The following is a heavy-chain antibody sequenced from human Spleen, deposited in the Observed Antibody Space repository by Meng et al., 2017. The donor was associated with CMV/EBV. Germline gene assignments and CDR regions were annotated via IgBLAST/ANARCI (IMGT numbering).Heavy chain of an antibody. CDR3: ARSTGTYYYFYGMDV. Sequence: SGPTLVNPTPTLTLTCTFSGFSHKTNGMRVSWIRQPPGKAPEWLARVDWDDDKFYSTSLRTRLTISKDPSKNQVVLTMTNMDPVDTATYYCARSTGTYYYFYGMDVWGQGTTVTVSS. CDR2: VDWDDDK. D-gene: IGHD1-1*01. J-gene: IGHJ6*02. V-gene: IGHV2-70D*14. CDR1: GFSHKTNGMR.